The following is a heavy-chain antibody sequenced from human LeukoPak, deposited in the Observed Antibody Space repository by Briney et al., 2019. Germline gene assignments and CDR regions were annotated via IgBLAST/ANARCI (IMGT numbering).Heavy chain of an antibody. Sequence: GGSLRLSCAASGFTFSVSWMTWVRQAPGKGLEWVANIKTDGSQIYYVDSVKGRFTISRDNAKNSLYLQMNSLRAEDTAVYYCARDLNWETYWGQGTLVSVSS. CDR2: IKTDGSQI. D-gene: IGHD7-27*01. CDR1: GFTFSVSW. CDR3: ARDLNWETY. V-gene: IGHV3-7*01. J-gene: IGHJ4*02.